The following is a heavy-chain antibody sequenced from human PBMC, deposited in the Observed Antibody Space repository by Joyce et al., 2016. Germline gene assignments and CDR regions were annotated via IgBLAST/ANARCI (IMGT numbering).Heavy chain of an antibody. CDR3: ARSGGEDYGDHHALDV. V-gene: IGHV3-7*01. D-gene: IGHD4-17*01. CDR2: IKQDGSEI. CDR1: SFTFSNYW. Sequence: EVQLLESGGGLVQPGGSLRLSCAASSFTFSNYWMTWVRQAPGKGLECVANIKQDGSEIYFVDSVKGRFTISRDNAKNTLYLQMNSLRAEDTAVYYCARSGGEDYGDHHALDVWGQGTTVTVSS. J-gene: IGHJ6*02.